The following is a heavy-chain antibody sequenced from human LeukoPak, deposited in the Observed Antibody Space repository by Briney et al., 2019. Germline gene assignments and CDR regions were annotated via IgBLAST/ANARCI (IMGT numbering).Heavy chain of an antibody. Sequence: PGGSLSLSCAASGFTFSSYAMSWVRQSPGKGLEWVSAISGSGGSTYYADCVKGRFTISRDNSKNTLYLQMNSLRAEDTAVYYCAKAGELLWFGELYYFDYWGQGTLVTVSS. J-gene: IGHJ4*02. V-gene: IGHV3-23*01. CDR2: ISGSGGST. D-gene: IGHD3-10*01. CDR3: AKAGELLWFGELYYFDY. CDR1: GFTFSSYA.